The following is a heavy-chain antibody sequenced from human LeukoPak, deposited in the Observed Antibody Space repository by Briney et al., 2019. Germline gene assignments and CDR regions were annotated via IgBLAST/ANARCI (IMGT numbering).Heavy chain of an antibody. CDR1: GGSISSTYYY. J-gene: IGHJ4*02. V-gene: IGHV4-39*07. D-gene: IGHD3-16*02. CDR2: IYYSGTT. Sequence: SETLSLTCTVSGGSISSTYYYWGWIRQPPGKGLEWIGSIYYSGTTYYNPSLKSRVTISVDTSKNQFSLKLSSVTAADTAVYYCARDNRKNDYVWGSYRYLYYFDYWGQGTLVTVSS. CDR3: ARDNRKNDYVWGSYRYLYYFDY.